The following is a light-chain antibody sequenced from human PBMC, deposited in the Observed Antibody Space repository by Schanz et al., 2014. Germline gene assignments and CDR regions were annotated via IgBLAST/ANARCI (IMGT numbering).Light chain of an antibody. CDR2: GNS. CDR1: SSNIGAGYD. CDR3: SSNVGSNNFQ. V-gene: IGLV1-40*01. J-gene: IGLJ3*02. Sequence: QSVLTQSPSVSGAPGQRVTISCTGSSSNIGAGYDVHWYQQLPGTAPKLLIYGNSNRPSGVPDRFSGSKSGTSPSLAITGLQAEDEAEYYCSSNVGSNNFQFGGGTKLTVL.